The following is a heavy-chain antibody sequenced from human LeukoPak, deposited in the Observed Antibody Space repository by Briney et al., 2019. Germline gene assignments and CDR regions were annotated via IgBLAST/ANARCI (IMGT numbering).Heavy chain of an antibody. J-gene: IGHJ6*02. V-gene: IGHV3-30-3*01. CDR1: GFTFSSYA. CDR3: ARVGEQLVYYYYGMDV. D-gene: IGHD6-6*01. CDR2: ISYDGSNK. Sequence: GGSLRLSCAASGFTFSSYAMHWVRQAPDKGPEWVAVISYDGSNKYYADSVKGRFTISRDNSKNTLYLQMNSLRAEDTAVYYCARVGEQLVYYYYGMDVWGQGTTVTVSS.